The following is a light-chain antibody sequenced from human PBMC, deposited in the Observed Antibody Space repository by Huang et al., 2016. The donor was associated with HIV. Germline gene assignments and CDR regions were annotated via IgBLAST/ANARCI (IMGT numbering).Light chain of an antibody. V-gene: IGKV1-NL1*01. Sequence: DIQMTQSPSSLSASVGDRVTITCRASQDIRSSLAWYQQKPGKAPKLLLFAASRLESGVPSRFSSSGSATDYTLTISSLQPDDFATYYCQQYYTTPRDTFGQGTRLAIK. CDR2: AAS. CDR3: QQYYTTPRDT. J-gene: IGKJ5*01. CDR1: QDIRSS.